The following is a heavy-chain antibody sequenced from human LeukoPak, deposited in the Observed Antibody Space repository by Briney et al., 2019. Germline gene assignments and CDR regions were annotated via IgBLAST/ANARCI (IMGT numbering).Heavy chain of an antibody. CDR2: IYSGGST. Sequence: GGSLRLSCAASGFTVSSNYMSWVRQAPGKGLEWVSVIYSGGSTYYADSVKGRFTISRDNSKNTLYLQMNSLRAEDTAVYYCATKPTLGYCSSTSCSDAGYWGQGTLVTVSS. J-gene: IGHJ4*02. CDR3: ATKPTLGYCSSTSCSDAGY. CDR1: GFTVSSNY. D-gene: IGHD2-2*01. V-gene: IGHV3-53*01.